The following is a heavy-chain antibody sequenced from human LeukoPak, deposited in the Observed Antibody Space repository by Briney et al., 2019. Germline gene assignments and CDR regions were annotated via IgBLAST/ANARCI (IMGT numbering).Heavy chain of an antibody. CDR3: ARNGYSYGTFDY. V-gene: IGHV3-49*04. J-gene: IGHJ4*02. CDR1: GFTFGDYA. CDR2: IRSKAFGGTT. Sequence: GGSLRLSCIASGFTFGDYAMSWVRQAPGKGLEGVGFIRSKAFGGTTEYAASVKGRFTISRDDSNSIAYLQMNSLRAEDTAVYYCARNGYSYGTFDYWGQGTLVTVSS. D-gene: IGHD5-18*01.